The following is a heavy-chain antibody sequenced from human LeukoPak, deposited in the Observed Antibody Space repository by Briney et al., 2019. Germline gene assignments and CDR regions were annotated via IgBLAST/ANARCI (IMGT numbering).Heavy chain of an antibody. CDR1: GFTFGDYA. CDR2: ISYDGSNK. V-gene: IGHV3-30-3*01. J-gene: IGHJ3*02. D-gene: IGHD6-13*01. Sequence: GGSLRLSCTASGFTFGDYAMSWVRQAPGKGLEWVAVISYDGSNKYYADSVKGRFTISRDNSKNTLYLQMNSLRAEDTAVYYCARDRLGYSSSWGAFDIWGQGTMVTVSS. CDR3: ARDRLGYSSSWGAFDI.